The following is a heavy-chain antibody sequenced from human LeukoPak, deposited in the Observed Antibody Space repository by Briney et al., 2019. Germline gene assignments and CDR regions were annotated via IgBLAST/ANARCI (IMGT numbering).Heavy chain of an antibody. CDR3: AKERYSSGLRFDCYYGMDV. CDR2: ISYDGSNK. V-gene: IGHV3-30*18. J-gene: IGHJ6*02. CDR1: GFTFSSYG. Sequence: PGGSLRLSCAASGFTFSSYGMHWVRQAPGKGLEWVAVISYDGSNKYYADSVKGRFTISRDNSKNTLYLQMNSLRAEDTAVYYCAKERYSSGLRFDCYYGMDVWGQGTAVTVSS. D-gene: IGHD6-19*01.